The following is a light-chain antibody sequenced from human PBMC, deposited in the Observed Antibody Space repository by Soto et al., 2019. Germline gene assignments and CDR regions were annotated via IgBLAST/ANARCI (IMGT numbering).Light chain of an antibody. Sequence: IVMTHSPATLSVSPGERATLSCRASQSVSSNLAWYQQKPGQAPRLLIYGASTRATGIPARFSGSGSGTDFTLTISSLEPEDFAVYYCQHRSSWPPITFGQGTRLEIK. J-gene: IGKJ5*01. CDR3: QHRSSWPPIT. CDR1: QSVSSN. V-gene: IGKV3-11*01. CDR2: GAS.